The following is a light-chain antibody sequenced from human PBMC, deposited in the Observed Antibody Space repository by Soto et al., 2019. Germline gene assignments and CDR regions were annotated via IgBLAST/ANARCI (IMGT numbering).Light chain of an antibody. Sequence: EIVLTQSPSTLSLSPGERATLSCRASQSVSSYLAWYQQKPGQAPRLLIYGAYTRATGIPARFSGSGSGTDFTLTIGSLQSEDSAVYYCQHYNNWLTWTFGQGTKVDIK. V-gene: IGKV3-15*01. CDR2: GAY. J-gene: IGKJ1*01. CDR3: QHYNNWLTWT. CDR1: QSVSSY.